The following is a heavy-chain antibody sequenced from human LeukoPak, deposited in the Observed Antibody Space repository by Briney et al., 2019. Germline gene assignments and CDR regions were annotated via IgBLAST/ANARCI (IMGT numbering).Heavy chain of an antibody. V-gene: IGHV3-21*01. D-gene: IGHD2-8*01. Sequence: GGSLRLSCAASGFTFSSYNMNWVRQAPGKGLEWVSSISSSSSYIYYADSVKGRFTISRDNAKNSLYLQMNSLRAEDTAVYYCARDGIVLMVYAWYFDLWGRGTLVTVSS. CDR2: ISSSSSYI. CDR1: GFTFSSYN. J-gene: IGHJ2*01. CDR3: ARDGIVLMVYAWYFDL.